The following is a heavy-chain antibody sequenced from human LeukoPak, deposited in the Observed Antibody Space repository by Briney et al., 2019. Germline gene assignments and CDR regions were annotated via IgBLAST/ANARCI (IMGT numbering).Heavy chain of an antibody. CDR3: ARDLTVTRVIDAFDI. J-gene: IGHJ3*02. D-gene: IGHD4-17*01. CDR2: IYYSGST. CDR1: GGSISSSSYY. Sequence: SETLSLTCTVSGGSISSSSYYWGWIRQPPGKGLEWIGSIYYSGSTYYNPSLKSRVTISVDTSKNQFSLKLSSVTAADTAVYYCARDLTVTRVIDAFDIWGQGTMVTVSS. V-gene: IGHV4-39*07.